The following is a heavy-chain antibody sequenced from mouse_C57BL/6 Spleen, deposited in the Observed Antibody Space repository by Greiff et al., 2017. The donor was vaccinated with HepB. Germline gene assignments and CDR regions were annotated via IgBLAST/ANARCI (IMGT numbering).Heavy chain of an antibody. V-gene: IGHV1-82*01. D-gene: IGHD1-2*01. CDR1: GYAFSSSW. Sequence: VQLQQSGPELVKPGASVKISCKASGYAFSSSWMNWVKQRPGKGLEWTGRIYPGDGDTNYNGKFKGKATLTADKSSSTAYMQLSSLTSEDSAVYFCARTTADRYFDVWGTGTTVTVSS. CDR3: ARTTADRYFDV. J-gene: IGHJ1*03. CDR2: IYPGDGDT.